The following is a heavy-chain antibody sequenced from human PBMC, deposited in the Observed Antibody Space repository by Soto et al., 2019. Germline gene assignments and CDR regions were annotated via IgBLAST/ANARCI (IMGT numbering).Heavy chain of an antibody. CDR2: INSDGSST. CDR3: ARDVELGYCSGGGCHSDVFDI. Sequence: GGSLRLSCAASGFTFSSYAMSWVRQAPGKGLEWVSRINSDGSSTSYADSVKGRFTISRDNAKNTLYLQMNSLRAEDTAVYYCARDVELGYCSGGGCHSDVFDIWGQGTMVTVSS. CDR1: GFTFSSYA. J-gene: IGHJ3*02. D-gene: IGHD2-15*01. V-gene: IGHV3-74*01.